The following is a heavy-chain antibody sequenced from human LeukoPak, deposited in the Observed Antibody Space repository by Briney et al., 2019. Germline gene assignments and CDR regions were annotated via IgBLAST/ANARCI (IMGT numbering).Heavy chain of an antibody. CDR1: GYTFTSND. CDR3: ARSPSYSSSWYVSFDY. Sequence: ASVKVSCKASGYTFTSNDINWVRQATGQGLEWMGWMNPNSGNTGYAQKFQGRVTMTRNTSISTAYMELSSLRSEDTAVYYCARSPSYSSSWYVSFDYWGQGTLVTVSS. J-gene: IGHJ4*02. D-gene: IGHD6-13*01. V-gene: IGHV1-8*01. CDR2: MNPNSGNT.